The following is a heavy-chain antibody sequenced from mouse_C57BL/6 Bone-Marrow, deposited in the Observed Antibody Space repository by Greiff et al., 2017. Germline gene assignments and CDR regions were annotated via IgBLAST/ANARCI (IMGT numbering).Heavy chain of an antibody. CDR2: IYPGSGST. J-gene: IGHJ2*01. D-gene: IGHD2-4*01. V-gene: IGHV1-55*01. CDR3: ARGRTFYDYDGTGFDY. CDR1: GYTFTSYW. Sequence: VQLQQPGAELVKPGASVKMSCKASGYTFTSYWITWVKQRPGQGLEWIGDIYPGSGSTNYNEKFKSKATLTVDTSSSTAYMQLSSLTSEDSAVYYGARGRTFYDYDGTGFDYWGQGTTLTVSS.